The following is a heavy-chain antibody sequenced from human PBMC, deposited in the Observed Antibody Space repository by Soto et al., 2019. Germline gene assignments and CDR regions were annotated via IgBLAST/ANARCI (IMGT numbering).Heavy chain of an antibody. CDR2: IYYSGST. V-gene: IGHV4-30-4*01. J-gene: IGHJ6*02. CDR1: GGSISSGDYY. CDR3: ARDKGAGGGYYYYGMDV. D-gene: IGHD3-16*01. Sequence: QVQLQESGPGLVKPSQTLSLTCTVSGGSISSGDYYWSWIRQPPGKGLEWIGYIYYSGSTYYNPSLKSRVTISVDTSKNQFSLELSSVTAADTAVYYCARDKGAGGGYYYYGMDVWGQGTTVTVSS.